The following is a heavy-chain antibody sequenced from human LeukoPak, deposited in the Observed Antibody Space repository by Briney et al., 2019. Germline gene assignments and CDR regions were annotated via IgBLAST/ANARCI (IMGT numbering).Heavy chain of an antibody. Sequence: GGSLRLSCAASGFTFSSYDMHWVRQATGKGLEWVSAIGTAGDTYYPGSVKGRFTISRDNAKNSLYLQMNSLRAGDTAVYYCARGRIAAAGLHAFDIWGQGTMVTFSS. V-gene: IGHV3-13*01. D-gene: IGHD6-13*01. CDR3: ARGRIAAAGLHAFDI. CDR2: IGTAGDT. J-gene: IGHJ3*02. CDR1: GFTFSSYD.